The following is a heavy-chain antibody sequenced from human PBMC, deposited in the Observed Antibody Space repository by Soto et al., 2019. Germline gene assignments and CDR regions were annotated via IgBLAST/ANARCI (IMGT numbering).Heavy chain of an antibody. D-gene: IGHD3-10*01. J-gene: IGHJ4*02. Sequence: QLQLQESGPGLVKPSETLSLTCTVSGDSISSSSYYWGWIRQPPGKGLEWIGSIYYSGSTYYNPSLKSRVTISVDTSKHHFSLKLSSVTAADTAVYYCARHYAVGSRSYYSAPGGYWGQGTLVTVSS. CDR3: ARHYAVGSRSYYSAPGGY. V-gene: IGHV4-39*01. CDR2: IYYSGST. CDR1: GDSISSSSYY.